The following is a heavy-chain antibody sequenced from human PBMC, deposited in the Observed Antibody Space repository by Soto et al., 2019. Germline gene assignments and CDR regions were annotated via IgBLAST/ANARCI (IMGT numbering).Heavy chain of an antibody. D-gene: IGHD3-10*01. CDR1: GYSISSSNW. Sequence: QVQLQESGPGLVKPSDTLSLTCAVSGYSISSSNWWGWIRQPPGKGLEWIGYIYYSGSTYYNPSLKSRVTIPVDTSKTQFSLKLSSVTAVDPAVYYCARINPGAGHYYDMDVWGQGTTVTVSS. CDR2: IYYSGST. V-gene: IGHV4-28*01. J-gene: IGHJ6*02. CDR3: ARINPGAGHYYDMDV.